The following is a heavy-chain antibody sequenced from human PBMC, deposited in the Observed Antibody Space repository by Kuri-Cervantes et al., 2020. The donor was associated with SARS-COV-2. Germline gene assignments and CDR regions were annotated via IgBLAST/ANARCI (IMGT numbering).Heavy chain of an antibody. CDR2: INSDGSST. D-gene: IGHD3-10*01. V-gene: IGHV3-74*01. CDR3: AKDLRGSGSYFHD. Sequence: GESLKISCAASGFTFSSYWMHWVRQAPGKGLVWVSRINSDGSSTSYADSVKGRFTISRDNSKNTLYLQMNSLRAEDTAVYYCAKDLRGSGSYFHDWGQGTLVTVSS. J-gene: IGHJ4*02. CDR1: GFTFSSYW.